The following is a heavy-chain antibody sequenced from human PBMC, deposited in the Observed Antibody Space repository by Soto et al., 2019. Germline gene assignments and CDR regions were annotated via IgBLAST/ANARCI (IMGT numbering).Heavy chain of an antibody. J-gene: IGHJ5*02. V-gene: IGHV1-69*01. CDR2: IIPIFGTA. D-gene: IGHD6-19*01. CDR1: GGTFSSYA. CDR3: ARAVAPGNLYSSLGWFDP. Sequence: QVQLVQSGAEVQKPGSSVKVSCKASGGTFSSYAISWVRQAPGQGLEWMGGIIPIFGTANYAQKFQGRVTITADESTSTAYMELSSLRSEDTAVYYCARAVAPGNLYSSLGWFDPWGQGTLVTVSS.